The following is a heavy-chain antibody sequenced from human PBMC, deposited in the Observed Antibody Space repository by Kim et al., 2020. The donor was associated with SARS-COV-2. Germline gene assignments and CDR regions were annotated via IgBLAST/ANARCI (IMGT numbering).Heavy chain of an antibody. Sequence: TKYYGDNVKCRFTISRDKAKNALYLQMNSLRAEDTAVYYGASLGGGDYDYWGQGTLVTVSS. J-gene: IGHJ4*02. CDR3: ASLGGGDYDY. V-gene: IGHV3-48*01. CDR2: TK. D-gene: IGHD4-17*01.